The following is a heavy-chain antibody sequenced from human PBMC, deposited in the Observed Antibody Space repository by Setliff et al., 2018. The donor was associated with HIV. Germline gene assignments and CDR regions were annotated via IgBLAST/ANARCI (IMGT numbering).Heavy chain of an antibody. V-gene: IGHV1-69*01. D-gene: IGHD1-26*01. J-gene: IGHJ4*02. CDR2: IIPALGTA. CDR3: ARDAGYSGSAWDS. CDR1: GDTFSNYP. Sequence: VKVSCKASGDTFSNYPISWLRQAPGQGPEWMGGIIPALGTANYAQKFQGRATFTADESTNTAFMELSSLRSEDTAVHYCARDAGYSGSAWDSWGQGTLVTVSS.